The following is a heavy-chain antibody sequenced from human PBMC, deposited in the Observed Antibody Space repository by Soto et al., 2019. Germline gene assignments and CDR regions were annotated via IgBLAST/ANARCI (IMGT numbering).Heavy chain of an antibody. J-gene: IGHJ4*02. V-gene: IGHV4-39*01. CDR1: GDSISSSSYY. Sequence: QLQLQESGPGLVKTSETLSLTCTVSGDSISSSSYYWGWIRQPPGKGLEWIGSIYSSGSTFYNPSLKSRITISVDTSKNQFFLKLSSVTAADTAVYYCASSGSYSAPLDYWGQGTLFTVSS. D-gene: IGHD1-26*01. CDR3: ASSGSYSAPLDY. CDR2: IYSSGST.